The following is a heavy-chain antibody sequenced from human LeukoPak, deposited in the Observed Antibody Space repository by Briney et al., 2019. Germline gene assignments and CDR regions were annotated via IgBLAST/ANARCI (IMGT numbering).Heavy chain of an antibody. CDR1: GYTFTSYV. J-gene: IGHJ6*03. CDR3: ARARYETRIWPKSRYDYYHYMDV. D-gene: IGHD3-3*01. Sequence: ASVKVSCKASGYTFTSYVIHWVRQAPGQRLEWMGWIDAGNGNTKYSQEFQDRVTITRDTSASTAYMELSSLRSEDMAVYYCARARYETRIWPKSRYDYYHYMDVWGKGTTVTVSS. CDR2: IDAGNGNT. V-gene: IGHV1-3*03.